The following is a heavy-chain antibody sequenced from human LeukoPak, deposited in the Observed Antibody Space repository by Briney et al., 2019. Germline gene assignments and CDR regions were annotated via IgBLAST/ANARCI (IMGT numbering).Heavy chain of an antibody. CDR2: IHYSGTT. J-gene: IGHJ4*02. CDR3: ARRGANDSSGYPLDY. V-gene: IGHV4-39*07. D-gene: IGHD3-22*01. CDR1: GDSITSNDFY. Sequence: PSETLSLTCTVSGDSITSNDFYWGWIRQAPGKGLEWIGSIHYSGTTYYNPSLKSRVTISVDTSKGHLSLKLSSVTAADTAVYYCARRGANDSSGYPLDYWGQGTLVTVSS.